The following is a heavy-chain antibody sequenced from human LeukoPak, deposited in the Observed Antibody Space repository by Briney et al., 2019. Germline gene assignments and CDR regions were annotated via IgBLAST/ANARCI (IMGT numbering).Heavy chain of an antibody. CDR2: INAGNGNT. CDR3: ARIKPAAKYYYYYYGMDV. J-gene: IGHJ6*02. V-gene: IGHV1-3*01. D-gene: IGHD2-2*01. CDR1: GYTFTSYA. Sequence: ASVKVSCKASGYTFTSYAMHWVRQAPGQRLEWMGWINAGNGNTKYSQKFQGRVTITRDTSASTAYMELSSLRSEDTAVYYCARIKPAAKYYYYYYGMDVWGQGTTVTVSS.